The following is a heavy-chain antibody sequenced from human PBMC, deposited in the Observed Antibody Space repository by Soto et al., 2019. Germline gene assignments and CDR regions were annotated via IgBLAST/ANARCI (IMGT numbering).Heavy chain of an antibody. D-gene: IGHD6-13*01. V-gene: IGHV3-33*01. Sequence: QVQLVESGGGVVQPGRSLRLSCAASGFTFSSYGMHWVRQAPGKGLEWVAVIWYDGSNKYYVDSVKGRFTISRDNSKNTLYLQMNSLRAEDTAVYYCARDRAIAANNWFDPWGQGTLVTVSS. CDR3: ARDRAIAANNWFDP. CDR2: IWYDGSNK. J-gene: IGHJ5*02. CDR1: GFTFSSYG.